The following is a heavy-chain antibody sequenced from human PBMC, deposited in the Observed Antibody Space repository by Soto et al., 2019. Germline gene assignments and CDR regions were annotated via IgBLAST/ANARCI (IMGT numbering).Heavy chain of an antibody. D-gene: IGHD5-12*01. CDR2: ISGSGCTT. CDR1: GFPFSSYA. Sequence: EVQLLESGGGLVQPGGSLRLSCAASGFPFSSYAMSWVRQAPGPGLEWVSAISGSGCTTYYADSVKGRFTISKDNSKNTMYLQMNSLRAEDTAVYYCARALGDGYNNYFDYWGQGTLVTVSS. CDR3: ARALGDGYNNYFDY. V-gene: IGHV3-23*01. J-gene: IGHJ4*02.